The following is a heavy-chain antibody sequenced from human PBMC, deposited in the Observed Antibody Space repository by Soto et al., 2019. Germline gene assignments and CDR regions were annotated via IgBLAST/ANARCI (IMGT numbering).Heavy chain of an antibody. V-gene: IGHV1-18*01. J-gene: IGHJ5*02. Sequence: QVQLVQSGAEVKKPGASVKVSCKASGYTFTSYGISWMRQAPGQGLEWMGWISAYNGNTNYAQKLQGRVTMTTDTSTSTAYMELRSLRSDDTAVYYCARDGSVDGDYGPNWFDPWGQGTLVTVSS. CDR3: ARDGSVDGDYGPNWFDP. CDR1: GYTFTSYG. D-gene: IGHD4-17*01. CDR2: ISAYNGNT.